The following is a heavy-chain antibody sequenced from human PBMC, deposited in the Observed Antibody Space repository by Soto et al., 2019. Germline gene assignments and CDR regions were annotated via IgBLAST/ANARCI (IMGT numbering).Heavy chain of an antibody. Sequence: AGSLRLSCSASGFTFSIYAMHWVRQAPGKGLEYVSSISINGGSTHYADSVKGRFTISRDNSKNTQYLQMSSLRADDTALYYCVKAEYYHDSSGYYPLDYWGQGTLVTVSS. CDR3: VKAEYYHDSSGYYPLDY. V-gene: IGHV3-64D*06. CDR2: ISINGGST. D-gene: IGHD3-22*01. J-gene: IGHJ4*02. CDR1: GFTFSIYA.